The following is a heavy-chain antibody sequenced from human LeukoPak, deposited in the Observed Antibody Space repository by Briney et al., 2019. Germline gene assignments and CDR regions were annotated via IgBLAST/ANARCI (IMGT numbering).Heavy chain of an antibody. Sequence: GGSLRLSCAASGFTFSSYAMSWVRQAPGKGLEWVAVIWYDGSNKYYADSVKGRFTISRDNSKNTLYLQMNSLRAEDTAVYYCASITGTTWPVWGQGTTVTVSS. V-gene: IGHV3-33*08. D-gene: IGHD1-20*01. CDR3: ASITGTTWPV. CDR2: IWYDGSNK. CDR1: GFTFSSYA. J-gene: IGHJ6*02.